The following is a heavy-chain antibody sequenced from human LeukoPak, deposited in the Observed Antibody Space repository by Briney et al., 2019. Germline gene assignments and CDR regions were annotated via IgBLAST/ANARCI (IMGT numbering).Heavy chain of an antibody. CDR3: AKDGDFWSGCWPGDTYYYYGMDV. CDR1: GFTFSSYA. CDR2: ISGSGGST. J-gene: IGHJ6*02. V-gene: IGHV3-23*01. Sequence: PGGSLRLSCAASGFTFSSYAMSWVRQAPGKGLEWVSAISGSGGSTYYADSVKGRFTISRDNSKNTLYLQMNSLRAEDTAVYYCAKDGDFWSGCWPGDTYYYYGMDVWGQGTTVTVSS. D-gene: IGHD3-3*01.